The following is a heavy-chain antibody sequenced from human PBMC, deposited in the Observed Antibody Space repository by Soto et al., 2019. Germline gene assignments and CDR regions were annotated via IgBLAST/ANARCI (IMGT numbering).Heavy chain of an antibody. CDR3: AKVFRLGYCSGGSCTDAFDI. D-gene: IGHD2-15*01. Sequence: GGSLRLSCAASGFTFSSYAMSWVRQAPGKGLEWVSAISGSGGSTYYADSVKGRFTISRDNSKNTLYLQMNSLRAEDTAVYYFAKVFRLGYCSGGSCTDAFDIWGQGTMVTVSS. CDR1: GFTFSSYA. CDR2: ISGSGGST. J-gene: IGHJ3*02. V-gene: IGHV3-23*01.